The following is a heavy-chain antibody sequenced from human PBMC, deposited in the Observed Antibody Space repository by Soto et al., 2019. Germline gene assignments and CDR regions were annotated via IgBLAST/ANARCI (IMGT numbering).Heavy chain of an antibody. CDR2: INHSGST. CDR1: GGSFSGYY. J-gene: IGHJ5*02. V-gene: IGHV4-34*01. CDR3: ARGRRDYYGSGSYYGWFDP. Sequence: SETLSLTCAVYGGSFSGYYWSWIRQPPGKGLEWIGEINHSGSTNYNPSLKSRVTISVDTSKNQFSLKLSSVTAADTAVYYCARGRRDYYGSGSYYGWFDPWGQGTLVTVYS. D-gene: IGHD3-10*01.